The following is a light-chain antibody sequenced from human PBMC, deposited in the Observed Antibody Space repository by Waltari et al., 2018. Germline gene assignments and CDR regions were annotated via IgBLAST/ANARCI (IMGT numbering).Light chain of an antibody. CDR2: AAS. Sequence: DIQMTQSPSSLSASVGDRVTITCRASQGITNYLAWYQQRPGKVPKLLIYAASTLHSGVPSRFSGSESWTDFTLTISSLQPEDVGTYYCQKYDSAPLTFGGGTKVEIK. J-gene: IGKJ4*01. V-gene: IGKV1-27*01. CDR3: QKYDSAPLT. CDR1: QGITNY.